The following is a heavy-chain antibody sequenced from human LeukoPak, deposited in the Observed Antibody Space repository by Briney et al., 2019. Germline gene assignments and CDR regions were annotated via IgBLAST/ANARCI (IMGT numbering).Heavy chain of an antibody. Sequence: ASVKVSCKASGYTFTSYAMNWVRQAPGQGLEWMGWINTNTGNPTYAQGFTGRFVFSLDTSVSTAYLQISSLKAEDTAVYYCARDQVSTTRTYYYDSSGPDYWGQGTLVTVSS. CDR1: GYTFTSYA. CDR2: INTNTGNP. CDR3: ARDQVSTTRTYYYDSSGPDY. J-gene: IGHJ4*02. V-gene: IGHV7-4-1*02. D-gene: IGHD3-22*01.